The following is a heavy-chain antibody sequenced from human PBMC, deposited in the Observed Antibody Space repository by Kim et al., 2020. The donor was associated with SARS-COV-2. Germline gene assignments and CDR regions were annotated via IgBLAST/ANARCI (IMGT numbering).Heavy chain of an antibody. CDR3: ARAFPPVGATAFDI. J-gene: IGHJ3*02. D-gene: IGHD1-26*01. CDR1: GFTFSSYS. CDR2: ISSSSSTI. V-gene: IGHV3-48*04. Sequence: GGSLRLSCAASGFTFSSYSMNWVRQAPGKGLEWVSYISSSSSTIYYADSVKGRFTISRDNAKNSLYLQMNSLRAEDTAVYYCARAFPPVGATAFDIWGQGTMVTVSS.